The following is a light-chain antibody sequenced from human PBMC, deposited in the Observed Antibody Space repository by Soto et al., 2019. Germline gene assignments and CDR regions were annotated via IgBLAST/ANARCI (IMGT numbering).Light chain of an antibody. CDR3: QQLFDSTIT. V-gene: IGKV1-17*01. CDR1: QGIRND. CDR2: AAS. Sequence: IQMTQSPSSLSASVGDRVTITCRASQGIRNDLGWYQQKPGKAPKRLIYAASSLESGVPSRFSGSGSGTECSLTTTSLKNEDFATYDCQQLFDSTITFGQGTRLEIK. J-gene: IGKJ5*01.